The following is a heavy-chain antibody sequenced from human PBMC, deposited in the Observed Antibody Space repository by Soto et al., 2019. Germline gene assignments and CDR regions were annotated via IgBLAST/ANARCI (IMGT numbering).Heavy chain of an antibody. Sequence: QVQLVQSGAEVKKAGSSVKVSCKASGGTFSSYAISWVRQAPGQGLEWMGGIIPIFGKANYSQKFQVRVTITADESTITAYMELSSLRSEDTAVYYCARNPTDVLYIDYWGQGTLVTVSS. V-gene: IGHV1-69*01. CDR2: IIPIFGKA. J-gene: IGHJ4*02. D-gene: IGHD2-8*01. CDR1: GGTFSSYA. CDR3: ARNPTDVLYIDY.